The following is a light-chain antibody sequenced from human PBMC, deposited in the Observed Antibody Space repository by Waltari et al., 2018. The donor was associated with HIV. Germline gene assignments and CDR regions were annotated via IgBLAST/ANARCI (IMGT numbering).Light chain of an antibody. V-gene: IGLV1-40*01. Sequence: QSVLTQPPSVSGAPGQPVTISCDRSSSNIGAGYDVHWYKQVPGTSPKLVIYSNINRPSGVPDRFSASKSGTSASLAITGLQAEDEAHYYCQSHDRSLSGPWVFGGGTKLTVL. CDR3: QSHDRSLSGPWV. J-gene: IGLJ3*02. CDR2: SNI. CDR1: SSNIGAGYD.